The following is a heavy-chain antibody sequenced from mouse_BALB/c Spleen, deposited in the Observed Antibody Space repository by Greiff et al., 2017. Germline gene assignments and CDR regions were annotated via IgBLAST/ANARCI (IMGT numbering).Heavy chain of an antibody. V-gene: IGHV7-3*02. Sequence: EVMLVESGGGLVQPGGSLRLSCATSGFTFTDYYMSWVRQPPGKALEWLGFIRNKANGYTTEYSASVKGRFTISRDNSQSILYLQMNTLRAEDSATYYCARDSSGYYFDYWGQGTTLTVSS. CDR2: IRNKANGYTT. CDR1: GFTFTDYY. CDR3: ARDSSGYYFDY. D-gene: IGHD3-1*01. J-gene: IGHJ2*01.